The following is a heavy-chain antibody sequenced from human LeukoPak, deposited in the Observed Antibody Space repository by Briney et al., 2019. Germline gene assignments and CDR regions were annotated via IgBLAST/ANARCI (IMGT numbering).Heavy chain of an antibody. CDR1: GFTFSSYS. CDR2: ISSSSSTI. Sequence: GGSLRLSCAASGFTFSSYSMNWVRQAPGKGLEWVSYISSSSSTIYYADSVKGRFTISRDNAKNSLYLQMNSLRAEDTAVYYCARVYSGSIEYYFDYRGQGTLVTVSS. J-gene: IGHJ4*02. V-gene: IGHV3-48*01. D-gene: IGHD3-10*01. CDR3: ARVYSGSIEYYFDY.